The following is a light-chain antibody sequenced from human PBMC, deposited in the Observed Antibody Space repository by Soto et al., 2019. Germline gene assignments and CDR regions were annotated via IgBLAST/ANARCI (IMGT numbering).Light chain of an antibody. CDR2: GAS. J-gene: IGKJ1*01. CDR3: QQYGTSLRT. CDR1: QPVSSNY. V-gene: IGKV3-20*01. Sequence: EIVLTQSPGTLSLSPGERATLSCRASQPVSSNYLAWYQHKPGQAPRLLIYGASSRATGIPDRFSGSGSGTDFTLTISRLEPEDFEVYYCQQYGTSLRTFGQGTKVDIK.